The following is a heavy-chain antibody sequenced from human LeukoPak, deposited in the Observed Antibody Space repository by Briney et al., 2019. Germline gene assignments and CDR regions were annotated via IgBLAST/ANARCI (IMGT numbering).Heavy chain of an antibody. CDR2: INSDGSTT. CDR1: GFTFSRYG. CDR3: AKYDSSGYFFDY. Sequence: GGSLRLPCADSGFTFSRYGVHWVRQAPGKGLVWVSRINSDGSTTTYADSVKGRFTISRDNAKNTLYLQMNSLRAEDTAVYYCAKYDSSGYFFDYWGQGTLVTVSS. D-gene: IGHD3-22*01. V-gene: IGHV3-74*03. J-gene: IGHJ4*02.